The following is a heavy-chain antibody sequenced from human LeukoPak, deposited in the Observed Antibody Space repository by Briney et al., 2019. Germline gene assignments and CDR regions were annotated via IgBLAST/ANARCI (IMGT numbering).Heavy chain of an antibody. D-gene: IGHD2-2*01. Sequence: GGSLRLSCAASGFTFSSYAMSWVRQAPGKGLEWVSAITGSGDRTYYADSVKGRFTISRDNSKNTLFLQMNSLRAEDTAVYYCAKDLSYALDYWGQGTLVTVPS. CDR3: AKDLSYALDY. V-gene: IGHV3-23*01. J-gene: IGHJ4*02. CDR1: GFTFSSYA. CDR2: ITGSGDRT.